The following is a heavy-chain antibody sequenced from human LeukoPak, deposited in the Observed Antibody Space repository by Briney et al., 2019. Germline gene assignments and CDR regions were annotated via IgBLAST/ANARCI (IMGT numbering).Heavy chain of an antibody. CDR2: IIPNLGTT. V-gene: IGHV1-69*04. Sequence: ASVKVSCTASGGTSNSHAISWVRQAPAQGLEWMGRIIPNLGTTNRAQNFQDRVTLTADKSTNTAYMELTSLTSDDTAVYYCATTNDRGGYQWGDFFDFWGQGTLVTVSS. CDR3: ATTNDRGGYQWGDFFDF. J-gene: IGHJ4*02. CDR1: GGTSNSHA. D-gene: IGHD3-22*01.